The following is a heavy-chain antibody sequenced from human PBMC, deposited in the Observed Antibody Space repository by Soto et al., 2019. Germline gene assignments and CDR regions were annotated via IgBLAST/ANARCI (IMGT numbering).Heavy chain of an antibody. V-gene: IGHV1-69*01. CDR2: IIPIFGTA. D-gene: IGHD3-22*01. CDR3: ARAHLYYYDSSGYYNTFDY. CDR1: GGTFSSYA. J-gene: IGHJ4*02. Sequence: SVKVSCKASGGTFSSYAISWVRQAPGQGLEWMGGIIPIFGTANYAQKFQGRVTITADESTSTAYMELSSLRSEDTAVYYCARAHLYYYDSSGYYNTFDYWGQGTLVTVSS.